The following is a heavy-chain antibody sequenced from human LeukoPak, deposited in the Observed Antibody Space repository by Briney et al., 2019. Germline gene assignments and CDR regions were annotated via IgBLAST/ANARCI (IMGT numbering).Heavy chain of an antibody. Sequence: KPSETLSLTCTVSGGSISSYYWSWIRQPAGKGLEWIGRIYTSGSTSYNPSLKSRVTMSVDTSKNQFSLKLSSVTAADTAVYYCARGVTMVRGVIFYFDYWGQGTLVTVSS. CDR3: ARGVTMVRGVIFYFDY. V-gene: IGHV4-4*07. J-gene: IGHJ4*02. CDR1: GGSISSYY. CDR2: IYTSGST. D-gene: IGHD3-10*01.